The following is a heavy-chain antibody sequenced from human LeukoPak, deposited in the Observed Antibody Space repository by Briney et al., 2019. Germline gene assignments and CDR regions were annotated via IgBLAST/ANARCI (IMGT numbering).Heavy chain of an antibody. D-gene: IGHD6-19*01. CDR1: GFTFSSFP. J-gene: IGHJ4*02. CDR2: ISYDGRNK. V-gene: IGHV3-30*04. Sequence: TGGSLRLSCAASGFTFSSFPIHWVRQAPGKGLEWVAVISYDGRNKYYADSVKGRFTISRDNSKNTLYLQMNSLRAEDTAVYYCARGLISGWYFDYWGQGTLVTVSS. CDR3: ARGLISGWYFDY.